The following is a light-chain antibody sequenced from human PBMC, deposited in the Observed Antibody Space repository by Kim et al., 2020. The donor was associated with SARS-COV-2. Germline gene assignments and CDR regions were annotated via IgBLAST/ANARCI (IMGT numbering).Light chain of an antibody. CDR3: QQFGSSAGISAWT. V-gene: IGKV3-20*01. Sequence: EIVLTQSPDTLSLSPGERATLSCRAGQSVSSSFLAWYQQKPGQAPRLLIYGASNRATGIPDRFSGSGSGTDFTLTINRLEPEDFAVYYCQQFGSSAGISAWTFGQGTKADI. CDR2: GAS. CDR1: QSVSSSF. J-gene: IGKJ1*01.